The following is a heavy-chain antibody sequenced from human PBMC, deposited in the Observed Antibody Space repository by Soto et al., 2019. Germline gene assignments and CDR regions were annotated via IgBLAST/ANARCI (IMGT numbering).Heavy chain of an antibody. CDR3: AREYLNNWFDP. CDR1: GGSISSGGYS. D-gene: IGHD2-2*01. CDR2: IYHGGST. Sequence: SETLSLTCAVSGGSISSGGYSWSWIRQPPGKGLGWIGYIYHGGSTYYNPSLKSRVTISVDRSKNQFSLKLSSVTAADTAVYYCAREYLNNWFDPWGQGTLVTVSS. J-gene: IGHJ5*02. V-gene: IGHV4-30-2*01.